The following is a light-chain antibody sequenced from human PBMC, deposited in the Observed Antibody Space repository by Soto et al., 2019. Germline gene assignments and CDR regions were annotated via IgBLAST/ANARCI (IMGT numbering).Light chain of an antibody. CDR2: DVS. J-gene: IGLJ1*01. V-gene: IGLV2-14*03. Sequence: QSALTQPASVSGSPGQSITISCTGTSSDVGAYNYVSWYQQHPGKVPKFMIYDVSDRPSGVSNRFSGSKSGNTASLTISGLQAEDEADYYCSSFTRSNSYVFGTGTKLTVL. CDR3: SSFTRSNSYV. CDR1: SSDVGAYNY.